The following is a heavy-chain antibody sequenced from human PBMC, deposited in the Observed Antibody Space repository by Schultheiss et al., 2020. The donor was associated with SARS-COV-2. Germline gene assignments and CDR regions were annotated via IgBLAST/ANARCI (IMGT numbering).Heavy chain of an antibody. V-gene: IGHV3-30*04. CDR1: GFTFSSYA. CDR2: ISYDGSNK. Sequence: GESLKISCAASGFTFSSYAMHWVRQAPGKGLEWVAVISYDGSNKYYADSVKGRFTISRDNSKNTLYLQMNSLRAEDTAVYYCAKGYVSPTNCGGDCYAFDYWGQGTLVTVSS. D-gene: IGHD2-21*02. CDR3: AKGYVSPTNCGGDCYAFDY. J-gene: IGHJ4*02.